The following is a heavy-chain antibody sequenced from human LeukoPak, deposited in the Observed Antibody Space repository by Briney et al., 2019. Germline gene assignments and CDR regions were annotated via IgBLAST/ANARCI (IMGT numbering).Heavy chain of an antibody. V-gene: IGHV4-4*07. J-gene: IGHJ4*02. D-gene: IGHD1-1*01. CDR2: IYTSGST. Sequence: SETLSLTCTVSGGSISSYYWSWIRQPAGKGPKWIGRIYTSGSTNYNPSLKSRVTMSVDTSKNQFSLKLSSVTAADTAVYYCARDLAPGYHFDYWGQGTLVTVSS. CDR1: GGSISSYY. CDR3: ARDLAPGYHFDY.